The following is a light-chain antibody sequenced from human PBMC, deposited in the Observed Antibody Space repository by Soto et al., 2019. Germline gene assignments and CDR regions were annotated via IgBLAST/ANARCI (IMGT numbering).Light chain of an antibody. J-gene: IGKJ2*01. Sequence: EIVMTQSPATLSLSPGERAAISCRASQSLNSELAWYQQKPGQPPRLLIYGASTRATGVPARFTGSESGSEFTLTISGLQSEDFAVYYCQQGHNWPLTFGQGTRLEI. CDR3: QQGHNWPLT. CDR2: GAS. CDR1: QSLNSE. V-gene: IGKV3-15*01.